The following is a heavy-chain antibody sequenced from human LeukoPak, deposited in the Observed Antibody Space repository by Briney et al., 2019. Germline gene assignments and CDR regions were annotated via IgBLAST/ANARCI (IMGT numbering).Heavy chain of an antibody. Sequence: GGSLRLSCAASGFTLSNYIINWVRQAPGKGLEWVSSISSSSSYIYYADSVKGRFTISRDNAKNSLYLQMNSLRAEDTAVYYCARTAVVVYYYYMDVWGKGTTVTVSS. CDR3: ARTAVVVYYYYMDV. CDR1: GFTLSNYI. J-gene: IGHJ6*03. D-gene: IGHD2-21*02. V-gene: IGHV3-21*01. CDR2: ISSSSSYI.